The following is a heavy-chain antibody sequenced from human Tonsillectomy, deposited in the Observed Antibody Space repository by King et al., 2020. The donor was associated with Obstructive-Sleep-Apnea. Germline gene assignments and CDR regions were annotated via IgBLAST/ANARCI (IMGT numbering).Heavy chain of an antibody. D-gene: IGHD2-21*02. J-gene: IGHJ1*01. CDR2: IWYDGSNK. Sequence: VQLVESGGGVVQPGRSLRLSCAASGFTFSSYGMHWVRQAPGKGLEWVAVIWYDGSNKYYADSVKGRFTISRDNSKNTLYLQMNSLRAEDTAVYYCARGNIVVVTAKLSEYFQHWGLGTLVTVSS. V-gene: IGHV3-33*01. CDR1: GFTFSSYG. CDR3: ARGNIVVVTAKLSEYFQH.